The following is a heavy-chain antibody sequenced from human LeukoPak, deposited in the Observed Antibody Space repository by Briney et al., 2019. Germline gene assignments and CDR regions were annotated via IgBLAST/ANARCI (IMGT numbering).Heavy chain of an antibody. Sequence: SETLSLTCTVSGGSISTYYWYWIRQPPGEGLEWIGYIHYSGNTNYNPSLKSRVTISLDTSKNQFSLNLRSVSAAAAAVYYCARGFSPQEGSVWGQGTMVTVSS. D-gene: IGHD2/OR15-2a*01. J-gene: IGHJ3*01. CDR2: IHYSGNT. CDR1: GGSISTYY. CDR3: ARGFSPQEGSV. V-gene: IGHV4-59*01.